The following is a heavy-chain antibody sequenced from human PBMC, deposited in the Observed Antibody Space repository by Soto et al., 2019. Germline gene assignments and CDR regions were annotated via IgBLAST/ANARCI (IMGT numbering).Heavy chain of an antibody. V-gene: IGHV3-11*01. CDR3: ARTPRPRYDYIWGSYRYNWYFDL. CDR2: ISSSGSTI. CDR1: GFTFSDYY. J-gene: IGHJ2*01. Sequence: GGSLRLSCAASGFTFSDYYMSWIRQAPGKGLEWVSYISSSGSTIYYADSVKGRFTISRDNAKNSLYLQMNSLRAEDTAVYYCARTPRPRYDYIWGSYRYNWYFDLWGRGTLVTVSS. D-gene: IGHD3-16*02.